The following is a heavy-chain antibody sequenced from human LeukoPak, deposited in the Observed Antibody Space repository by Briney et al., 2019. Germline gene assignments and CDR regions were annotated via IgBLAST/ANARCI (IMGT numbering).Heavy chain of an antibody. CDR1: GGTFSSYA. V-gene: IGHV1-18*01. CDR3: ARGKYYYDSSGSLPGYMDV. J-gene: IGHJ6*03. D-gene: IGHD3-22*01. CDR2: ISAYNGNT. Sequence: ASVRVSCKASGGTFSSYAISWVRQAPGQGLEWMGWISAYNGNTNYAQKLQGGVTMTTDTSTSTAYMELRSLRSDDTAVYYCARGKYYYDSSGSLPGYMDVWGKGTTVTVSS.